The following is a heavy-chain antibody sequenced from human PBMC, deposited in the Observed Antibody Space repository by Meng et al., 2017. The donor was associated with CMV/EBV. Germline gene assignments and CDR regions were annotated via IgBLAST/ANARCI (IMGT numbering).Heavy chain of an antibody. CDR2: VKHDGSEK. CDR1: GFTFSTYW. J-gene: IGHJ4*02. CDR3: ARDTGPNTLDY. Sequence: GESLKISCAASGFTFSTYWMTWVRQAPGKGLEWVVNVKHDGSEKYYLDSVKGRFTVSRDNAKNSLYLRMNSLRAEDTAIYYCARDTGPNTLDYWGQGTLVTVSS. V-gene: IGHV3-7*01. D-gene: IGHD2-8*01.